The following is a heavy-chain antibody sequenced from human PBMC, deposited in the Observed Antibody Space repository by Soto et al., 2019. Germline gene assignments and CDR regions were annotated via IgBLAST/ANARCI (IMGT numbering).Heavy chain of an antibody. V-gene: IGHV4-34*01. D-gene: IGHD3-10*01. CDR2: INHSGST. Sequence: SETLSLTCAVYGGSFSGYYWTWIRQPPGTGLEWIGEINHSGSTNYNPSLKSRVTISVDTSKNQFSLKLSSVTAADTAVYYCARARLMVRATPAGMDVWGQGTTVTVSS. CDR1: GGSFSGYY. CDR3: ARARLMVRATPAGMDV. J-gene: IGHJ6*02.